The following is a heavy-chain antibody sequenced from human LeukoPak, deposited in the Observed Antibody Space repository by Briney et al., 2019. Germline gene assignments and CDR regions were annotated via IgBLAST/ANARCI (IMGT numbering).Heavy chain of an antibody. J-gene: IGHJ4*02. CDR2: INTNTGKP. CDR3: ARESLLLLQGGLTDMQY. CDR1: GYTFPTYG. V-gene: IGHV7-4-1*02. D-gene: IGHD2-15*01. Sequence: ASVKVSCKASGYTFPTYGMNWVRQAPGQGLEWMGWINTNTGKPTYAQGFTGRFVFSLDTSVSTAYLQISSLKTEDTAVYYCARESLLLLQGGLTDMQYWGQGTLVIVSS.